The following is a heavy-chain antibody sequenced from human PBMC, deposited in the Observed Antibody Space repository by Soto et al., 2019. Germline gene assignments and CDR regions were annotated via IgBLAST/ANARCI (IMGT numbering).Heavy chain of an antibody. Sequence: GASVKVSCKASGYTFTSYGISWVRQAPGQGLEWMGWISAYNGNTNYAQKLQGRVTMTTDTSTSTAYLELRSLRSDDTAVYDCARGGGLNYYYYIDVWGKGTTVTVSS. CDR1: GYTFTSYG. CDR3: ARGGGLNYYYYIDV. V-gene: IGHV1-18*01. J-gene: IGHJ6*03. CDR2: ISAYNGNT.